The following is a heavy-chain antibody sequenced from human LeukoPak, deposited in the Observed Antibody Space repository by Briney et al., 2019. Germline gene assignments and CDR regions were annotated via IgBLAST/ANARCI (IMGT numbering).Heavy chain of an antibody. CDR3: HTEGK. CDR2: IKSKTDGETR. Sequence: PGGSLRLSCVASGFTFSNAWMSWVRQAPGKGLEWVGRIKSKTDGETRDYAAPVKGRFTISRDDSKNTLYLQMNSLKTEDTALYYCHTEGKWGQGTLVTVSS. CDR1: GFTFSNAW. D-gene: IGHD3-10*01. V-gene: IGHV3-15*01. J-gene: IGHJ4*02.